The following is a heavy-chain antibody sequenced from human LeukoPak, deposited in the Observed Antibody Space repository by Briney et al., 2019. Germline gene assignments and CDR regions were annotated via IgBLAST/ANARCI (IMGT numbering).Heavy chain of an antibody. Sequence: GGSLRLSCAASGFTFSSYEMNWVRQAPGKGLEWVSYISSSGSTIYYADSVKGRFTISRDNSKNTLYLQMNSLRAEDTAVYYCAKDYGMEYFDYWGQGTLVTVSS. CDR1: GFTFSSYE. CDR3: AKDYGMEYFDY. D-gene: IGHD4/OR15-4a*01. J-gene: IGHJ4*02. CDR2: ISSSGSTI. V-gene: IGHV3-48*03.